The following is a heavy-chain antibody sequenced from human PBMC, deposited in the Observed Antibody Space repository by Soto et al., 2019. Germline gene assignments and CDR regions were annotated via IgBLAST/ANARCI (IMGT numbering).Heavy chain of an antibody. CDR3: ASSTYVLRFLEWLPDAYYFDY. D-gene: IGHD3-3*01. Sequence: SETLSLTCTVSGGSISSSSYYWGWIRQPPGKGLEWIGSIYYSGSTYYNPSLKSRVTISVDTSKNQFSLKLSSVTAADTAVYYCASSTYVLRFLEWLPDAYYFDYWGQGTLVTVSS. J-gene: IGHJ4*02. CDR2: IYYSGST. V-gene: IGHV4-39*01. CDR1: GGSISSSSYY.